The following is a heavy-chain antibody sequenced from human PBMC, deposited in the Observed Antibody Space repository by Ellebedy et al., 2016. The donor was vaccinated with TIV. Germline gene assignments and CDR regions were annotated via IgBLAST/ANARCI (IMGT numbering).Heavy chain of an antibody. CDR1: RHSFTSYG. J-gene: IGHJ6*02. CDR3: ATREWQDPMDV. D-gene: IGHD3-3*01. Sequence: ASVKVSXXASRHSFTSYGIHWVRQAPGQSLEWMGWINTGNDNTKYSQKLQGRVTITRDTSATTAYMELSSLMSEDTAVYYCATREWQDPMDVWGQGTTVTVSS. CDR2: INTGNDNT. V-gene: IGHV1-3*04.